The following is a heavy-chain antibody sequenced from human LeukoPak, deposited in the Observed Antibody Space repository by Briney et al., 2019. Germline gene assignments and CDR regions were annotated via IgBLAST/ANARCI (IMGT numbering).Heavy chain of an antibody. V-gene: IGHV4-59*01. CDR2: IYYSGST. J-gene: IGHJ6*03. CDR3: ARGRGYCSSTSCYDYYYYYMDV. CDR1: GGSISSYY. Sequence: PSETLSLTCTVSGGSISSYYWSWIRQPPGKGLEWIGYIYYSGSTNYNPSLKSRVTISVDTSKNQFSLKLSSVTAADTAVYYCARGRGYCSSTSCYDYYYYYMDVWGKGTTVTVSS. D-gene: IGHD2-2*01.